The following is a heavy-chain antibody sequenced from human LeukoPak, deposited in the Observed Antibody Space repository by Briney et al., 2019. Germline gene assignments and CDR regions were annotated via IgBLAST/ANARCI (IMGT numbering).Heavy chain of an antibody. J-gene: IGHJ4*02. D-gene: IGHD1-20*01. V-gene: IGHV1-18*01. CDR3: ARAVNCDY. Sequence: GASVKVSCKASGYTFTSYGISWVRQAPGQWLEWMGWISGYNGNTKYAQNLQGRVTMTTDTSTSTVYMELRSLNPDDTAVYYCARAVNCDYWGQGTLVTVSS. CDR1: GYTFTSYG. CDR2: ISGYNGNT.